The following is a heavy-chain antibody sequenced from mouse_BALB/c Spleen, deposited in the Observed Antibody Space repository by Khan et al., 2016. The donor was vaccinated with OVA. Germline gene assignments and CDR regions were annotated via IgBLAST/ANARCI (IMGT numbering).Heavy chain of an antibody. CDR2: LYPGSGNT. V-gene: IGHV1-77*01. Sequence: QVQLQQSGTELARPGASVKLSCKASGYTFTDFYITWVKQRTGQDLEWIGELYPGSGNTYYNEKFKGKATLTADKSSNTAYMQLSSLTSEDSAVLFCASMDTTSRDFWGQGTSLTVSS. J-gene: IGHJ2*02. CDR1: GYTFTDFY. D-gene: IGHD2-3*01. CDR3: ASMDTTSRDF.